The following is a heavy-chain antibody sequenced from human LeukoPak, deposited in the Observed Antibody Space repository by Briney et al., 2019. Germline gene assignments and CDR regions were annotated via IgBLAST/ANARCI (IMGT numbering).Heavy chain of an antibody. Sequence: GGSLRLSCEASGFIVSGNYMSWVRQAPGKGLECVSVIYSDADTYYADSVKGRFIISRDNSKNTLYLQMNSLRAEDTAVYYCARGRSGVVTFRVDHGMDVWGQGTTVTVSS. CDR3: ARGRSGVVTFRVDHGMDV. D-gene: IGHD4-23*01. V-gene: IGHV3-53*01. J-gene: IGHJ6*02. CDR1: GFIVSGNY. CDR2: IYSDADT.